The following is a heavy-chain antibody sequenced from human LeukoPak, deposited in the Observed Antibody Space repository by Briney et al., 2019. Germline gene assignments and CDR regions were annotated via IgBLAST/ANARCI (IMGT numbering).Heavy chain of an antibody. V-gene: IGHV3-7*01. D-gene: IGHD3-3*01. Sequence: GGSLRLSCAASGITFSTYAITWVRQAPGKGLEWVASIKHDGSEKYYVDSVRDRFTIPRDNTMNSLYLQMSSLRAEDTAVYYCATDRGWRTSGYYLYYFEYWGQGTLVTYSS. CDR3: ATDRGWRTSGYYLYYFEY. J-gene: IGHJ4*02. CDR1: GITFSTYA. CDR2: IKHDGSEK.